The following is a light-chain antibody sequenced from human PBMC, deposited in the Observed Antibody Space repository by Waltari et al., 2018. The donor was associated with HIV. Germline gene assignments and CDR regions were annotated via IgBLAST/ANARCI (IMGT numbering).Light chain of an antibody. Sequence: SYELTQPPSVSVSPGQTARITCSGDALAKQYSYWYQQKPGQAPRLLIYKDTERPSGIPGRVSGASSGTTVTLTISGVQAEDEADYYCQSTDSSITYVVFGGGTKLTVL. CDR1: ALAKQY. J-gene: IGLJ3*02. CDR3: QSTDSSITYVV. CDR2: KDT. V-gene: IGLV3-25*03.